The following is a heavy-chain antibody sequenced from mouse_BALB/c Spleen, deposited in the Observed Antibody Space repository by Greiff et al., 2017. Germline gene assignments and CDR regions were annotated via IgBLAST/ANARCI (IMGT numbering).Heavy chain of an antibody. Sequence: QVQLQQSGAELVRPGTSVKVSCKASGYAFTNYLIEWVKQRPGQGLEWIGVINPGSGGTNYNEKFKGKATLTADKSSSTAYMQLSSLTSDDSAVYFCARSDSSGYRFAYWGQGTLVTVSA. V-gene: IGHV1-54*01. CDR3: ARSDSSGYRFAY. D-gene: IGHD3-2*01. J-gene: IGHJ3*01. CDR2: INPGSGGT. CDR1: GYAFTNYL.